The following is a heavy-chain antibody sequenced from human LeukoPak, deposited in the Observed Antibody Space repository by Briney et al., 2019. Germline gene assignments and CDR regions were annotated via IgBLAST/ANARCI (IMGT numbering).Heavy chain of an antibody. J-gene: IGHJ6*03. D-gene: IGHD2-15*01. Sequence: SETLSLTCTVSDGSISSSTYYWAWICQPPGKGLEWIGSIYYGVTTYYNPSLKSRVTISVDTSKNQFSLKLSSVTAADTAVYYCARSVEGYCSGGSCYSYYYYMDVWGKGTTVTVSS. V-gene: IGHV4-39*07. CDR2: IYYGVTT. CDR3: ARSVEGYCSGGSCYSYYYYMDV. CDR1: DGSISSSTYY.